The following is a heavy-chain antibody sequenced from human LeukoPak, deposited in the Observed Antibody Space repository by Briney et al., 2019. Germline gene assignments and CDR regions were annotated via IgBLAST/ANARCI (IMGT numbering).Heavy chain of an antibody. Sequence: SETLSLTCAVYGGSLSGYYWSWIRQSPGKGLEWIGEINRGGITKYNPSLNSRVTISLGTSYNQFSLKLTSVTAADTAMYYCARSEDRGSSSCYWFDPWGQGTLVTVSS. D-gene: IGHD2-2*01. CDR2: INRGGIT. CDR1: GGSLSGYY. J-gene: IGHJ5*02. V-gene: IGHV4-34*01. CDR3: ARSEDRGSSSCYWFDP.